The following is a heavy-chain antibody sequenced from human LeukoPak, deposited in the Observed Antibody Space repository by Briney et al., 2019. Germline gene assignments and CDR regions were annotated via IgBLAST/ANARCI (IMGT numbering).Heavy chain of an antibody. CDR1: GYSFTYYW. J-gene: IGHJ3*02. CDR2: IYPGDSDT. CDR3: ARQAYGSHFDAFDI. Sequence: EESLKISCKASGYSFTYYWIGWVRQMPGKGLEWMGIIYPGDSDTRYSPSFQGQVTISADKSISTAYLQWSSLKASDTAMYYCARQAYGSHFDAFDIWGQGTMVTVSS. V-gene: IGHV5-51*01. D-gene: IGHD3-22*01.